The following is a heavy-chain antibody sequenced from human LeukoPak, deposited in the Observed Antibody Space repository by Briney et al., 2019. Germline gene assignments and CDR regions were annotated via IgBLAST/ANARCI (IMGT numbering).Heavy chain of an antibody. CDR2: IHYNGDT. CDR1: GTFFSSYF. CDR3: ARHITGSGSAFDH. J-gene: IGHJ2*01. V-gene: IGHV4-59*08. D-gene: IGHD3-10*01. Sequence: MPSETLSLTCTVSGTFFSSYFWGWIRQPPGKGLEWLAYIHYNGDTNYNPSLKSRVTISVGPSRNQFSLQLSSVTAADTAVYYCARHITGSGSAFDHWGRGTLVTVSS.